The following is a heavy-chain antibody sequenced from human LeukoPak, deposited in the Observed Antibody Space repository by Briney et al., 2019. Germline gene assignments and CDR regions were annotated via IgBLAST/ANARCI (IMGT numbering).Heavy chain of an antibody. Sequence: PSETLSLTCTVSGYSISSGYYWGWIRQPPGKGLEWIGSIYHSGSTYYNPSLKSRVTISEDTSKNQFSLKLSSVTAADTAVYYCARVVDSGSYYEHDYWGQGTLVTVSS. D-gene: IGHD1-26*01. CDR2: IYHSGST. J-gene: IGHJ4*02. CDR3: ARVVDSGSYYEHDY. CDR1: GYSISSGYY. V-gene: IGHV4-38-2*02.